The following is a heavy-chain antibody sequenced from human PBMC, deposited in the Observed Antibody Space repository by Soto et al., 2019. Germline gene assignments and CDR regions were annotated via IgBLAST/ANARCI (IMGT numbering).Heavy chain of an antibody. D-gene: IGHD6-13*01. CDR1: GYTFSNFW. Sequence: GESLKISCRCSGYTFSNFWIAWVRHLPGKGLEWMGIIYPGDHETRYSPSFHGKVTISADKSINTAYLQWSSLEASDSAFYYCARSPRSSPSFDYWGQGALVTVSS. CDR2: IYPGDHET. V-gene: IGHV5-51*01. J-gene: IGHJ4*02. CDR3: ARSPRSSPSFDY.